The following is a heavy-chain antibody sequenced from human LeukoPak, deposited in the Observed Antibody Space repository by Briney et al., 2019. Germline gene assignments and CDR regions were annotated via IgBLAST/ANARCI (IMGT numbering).Heavy chain of an antibody. D-gene: IGHD2-2*01. J-gene: IGHJ5*02. V-gene: IGHV7-4-1*02. CDR2: INTNTGNP. CDR1: GYTFTSYA. Sequence: GASVKVSCKASGYTFTSYAMNWVRQAPGQGLEWMGWINTNTGNPTYAQGFTGRFVFSLDTSVSTAYLQISSLKAEDTAVYYCARDYVVVPAARDWFDPWGQGTLVTVSS. CDR3: ARDYVVVPAARDWFDP.